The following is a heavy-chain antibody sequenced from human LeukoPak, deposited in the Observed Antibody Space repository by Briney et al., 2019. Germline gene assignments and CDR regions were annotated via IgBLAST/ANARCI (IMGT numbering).Heavy chain of an antibody. CDR3: AREREDDYGGNYYYYMDV. V-gene: IGHV1-69*05. D-gene: IGHD4-23*01. Sequence: ASVKVSCKASGGTFSSYAISWVRQAPGQGLEWVGRIIPIFGTANYAQKFQGRVTITTDESTSTAYMELSSLRSEDTAVYYCAREREDDYGGNYYYYMDVWGKGTTVTVSS. CDR1: GGTFSSYA. CDR2: IIPIFGTA. J-gene: IGHJ6*03.